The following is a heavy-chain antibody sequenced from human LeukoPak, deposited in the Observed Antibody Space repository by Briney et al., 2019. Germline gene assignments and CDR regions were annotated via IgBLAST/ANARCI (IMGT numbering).Heavy chain of an antibody. V-gene: IGHV4-34*01. Sequence: SETLSLTCAVYGGSFSGYYWTWIRQPPVKGLEWIGEINHSGSTNYNPSLKSRVTISVDTSKNQFSLKLSSVTAADTAVYYCAREVEGADDYWGQGTLVTVSS. CDR2: INHSGST. J-gene: IGHJ4*02. D-gene: IGHD1-26*01. CDR1: GGSFSGYY. CDR3: AREVEGADDY.